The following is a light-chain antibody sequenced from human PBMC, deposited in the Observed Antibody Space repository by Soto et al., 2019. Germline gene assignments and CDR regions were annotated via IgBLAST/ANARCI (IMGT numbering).Light chain of an antibody. J-gene: IGKJ2*01. CDR1: RSFASSY. V-gene: IGKV3-20*01. CDR2: AAS. CDR3: QQYGSSPPYT. Sequence: DMVLTHSPGTLSLSPGERATLSCRASRSFASSYLGWYQQKPGQAPRLLLYAASKRATGIPDRFSGSGSGTDFTLTINRLEPEDSAVYYCQQYGSSPPYTFGHGTKVDIK.